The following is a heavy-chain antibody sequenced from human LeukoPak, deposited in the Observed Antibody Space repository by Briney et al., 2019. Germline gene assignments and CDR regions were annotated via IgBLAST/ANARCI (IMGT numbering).Heavy chain of an antibody. D-gene: IGHD2-2*02. CDR1: GGSISSYY. CDR2: IYYSGST. V-gene: IGHV4-59*01. CDR3: ARDGAAAIGYYYGVDV. Sequence: SETLSLTCTVSGGSISSYYWSWIRQPPGKGLEWIGYIYYSGSTNYNPSLKSRVTVSVDTSKNQFSLKLSSVTAADTAVYYCARDGAAAIGYYYGVDVWGQGTTVTVSS. J-gene: IGHJ6*02.